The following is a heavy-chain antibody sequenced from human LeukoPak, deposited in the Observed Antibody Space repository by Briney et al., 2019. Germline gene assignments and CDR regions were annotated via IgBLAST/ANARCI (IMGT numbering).Heavy chain of an antibody. CDR2: ISGSGGST. D-gene: IGHD3-3*01. J-gene: IGHJ6*03. CDR3: AKSVRFLENYYMDV. Sequence: PGGSLRLSCAASGFTFRSYAMSWVRQAPGKGLEWVSAISGSGGSTYYADSVKGRFTISRDNSKNTLYLQMNSLRAEDTAVYYCAKSVRFLENYYMDVWGKGTTVTVSS. CDR1: GFTFRSYA. V-gene: IGHV3-23*01.